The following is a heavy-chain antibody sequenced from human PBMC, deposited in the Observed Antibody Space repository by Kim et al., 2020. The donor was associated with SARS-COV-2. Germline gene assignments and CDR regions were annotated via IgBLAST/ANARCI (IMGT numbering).Heavy chain of an antibody. D-gene: IGHD5-18*01. V-gene: IGHV1-3*01. J-gene: IGHJ4*02. CDR1: GYTFTSYA. CDR3: ARGSGYSYGYGYFDY. Sequence: ASVKVSCKASGYTFTSYAMHWVRQAPGQRLEWMGWINAGNGNTKYSQKFQGRVTITRDTSASTAYMELSSLRSEDTAVYYCARGSGYSYGYGYFDYWGQGTLVTVSS. CDR2: INAGNGNT.